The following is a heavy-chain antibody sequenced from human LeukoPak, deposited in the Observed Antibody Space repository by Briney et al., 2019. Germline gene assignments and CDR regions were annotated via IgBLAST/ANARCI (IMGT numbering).Heavy chain of an antibody. CDR2: ISDDGSNK. J-gene: IGHJ3*02. CDR1: GFTFSSYG. D-gene: IGHD3-16*02. CDR3: ARALGYTYAFDI. Sequence: GGSLRLSCAASGFTFSSYGMHWVRQAPGKGLEWVAVISDDGSNKYYVDSVKGRFTISRDNSKNTLYLQMNSLRAEDTAVYYCARALGYTYAFDIWGQGTMVTVSS. V-gene: IGHV3-30*03.